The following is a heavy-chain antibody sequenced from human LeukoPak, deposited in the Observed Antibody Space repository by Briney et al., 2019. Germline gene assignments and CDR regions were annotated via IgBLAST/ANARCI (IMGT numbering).Heavy chain of an antibody. Sequence: GGSLRLSCKASGFTFHNYAMTWVRQAPGKGLDWVSTVSGTGTSTFYADSVKVRATISRDNSKDMLYLQMSSLRAEDTAMYYCAKGYYDSHRGFFEYWGLGTLVTVSS. D-gene: IGHD3-3*01. V-gene: IGHV3-23*01. CDR2: VSGTGTST. CDR3: AKGYYDSHRGFFEY. CDR1: GFTFHNYA. J-gene: IGHJ4*02.